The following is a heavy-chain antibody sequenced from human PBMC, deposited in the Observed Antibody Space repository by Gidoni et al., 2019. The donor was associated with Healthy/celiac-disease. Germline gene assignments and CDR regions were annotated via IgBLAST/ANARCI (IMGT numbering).Heavy chain of an antibody. Sequence: QVQLQESGPGLVKPSETLSLTCAVSGYSISIGYYWGWLRQPPGKGLEWIGSIYHSGSTYYNPSLKSRVTISVDTSKNQFSLKLSSVTAADTAVYYCATPRGYSYGPFDYWGQGTLVTVSS. V-gene: IGHV4-38-2*01. D-gene: IGHD5-18*01. CDR2: IYHSGST. CDR1: GYSISIGYY. CDR3: ATPRGYSYGPFDY. J-gene: IGHJ4*02.